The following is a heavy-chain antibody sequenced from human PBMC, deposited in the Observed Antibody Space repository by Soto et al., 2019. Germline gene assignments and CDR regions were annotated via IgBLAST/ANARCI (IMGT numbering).Heavy chain of an antibody. CDR3: ANHPPTVTGNFDY. Sequence: PGGSLRLSCGASGFTFSDYYMTWIRQAPGKGLEWISYISGSGNTVDYSDSVKGRFTISRDNSKNTLYLQMNSLRVDDTAVYYCANHPPTVTGNFDYWGQGTLVTVSS. CDR1: GFTFSDYY. J-gene: IGHJ4*02. V-gene: IGHV3-11*01. D-gene: IGHD4-17*01. CDR2: ISGSGNTV.